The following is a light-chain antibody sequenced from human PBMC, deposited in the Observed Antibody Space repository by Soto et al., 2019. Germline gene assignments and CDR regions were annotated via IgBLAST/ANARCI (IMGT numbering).Light chain of an antibody. CDR2: GAS. CDR3: QQYGRSLLYS. CDR1: QSVSSSY. V-gene: IGKV3-20*01. J-gene: IGKJ2*01. Sequence: EIVLTQSPGTLSLSPGERATLSCRASQSVSSSYLAWYQQKPGQAPRLLIYGASSRATGIPDRFSGSGSGTDFTLTISRLEPEDFAVYYCQQYGRSLLYSFGQGTTLEIK.